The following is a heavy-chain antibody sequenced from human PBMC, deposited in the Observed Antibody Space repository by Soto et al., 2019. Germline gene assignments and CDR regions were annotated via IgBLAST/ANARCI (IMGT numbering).Heavy chain of an antibody. CDR2: IIPILGIA. V-gene: IGHV1-69*02. Sequence: QVQLVQSGAEVKKPGSSVKVSCKASGGTFSSYTISWVRQAPGQGLEWMGRIIPILGIANYAQKFQGRVTITADESTSTAYMELSSLRSEDTAVYYCARVDCSGGSCYFGGYYGMDVWGQGTTVTVSS. CDR1: GGTFSSYT. J-gene: IGHJ6*02. CDR3: ARVDCSGGSCYFGGYYGMDV. D-gene: IGHD2-15*01.